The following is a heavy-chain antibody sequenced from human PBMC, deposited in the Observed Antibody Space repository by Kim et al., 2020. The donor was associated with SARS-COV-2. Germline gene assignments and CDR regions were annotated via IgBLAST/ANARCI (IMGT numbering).Heavy chain of an antibody. V-gene: IGHV4-59*01. CDR2: IYYSGST. J-gene: IGHJ6*02. CDR3: ARDLRPYGMDV. Sequence: SETLSLTCTVSGGSISSYYWSWIRQPPGKGLEWIGYIYYSGSTNYNPSLKSRVTISVDTSKNQFSLKLSSVTAADTAVYYCARDLRPYGMDVWGQGTTVT. CDR1: GGSISSYY.